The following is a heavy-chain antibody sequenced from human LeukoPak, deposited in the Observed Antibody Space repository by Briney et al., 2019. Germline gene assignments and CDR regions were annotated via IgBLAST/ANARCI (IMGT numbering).Heavy chain of an antibody. CDR3: AREMGSDAIFDY. J-gene: IGHJ4*02. D-gene: IGHD1-26*01. CDR1: GFTSSSYA. V-gene: IGHV3-64*01. CDR2: ISSNGGST. Sequence: PGGSLRLSCAASGFTSSSYAMHWVRQAPGKGLEDVSAISSNGGSTYYANSVKGRFTISRDNSKNTLYLQMGSLRAEDMAVYYCAREMGSDAIFDYWGQGTLVTVSS.